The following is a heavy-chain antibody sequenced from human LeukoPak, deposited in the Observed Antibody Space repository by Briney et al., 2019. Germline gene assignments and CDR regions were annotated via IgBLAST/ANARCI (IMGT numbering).Heavy chain of an antibody. J-gene: IGHJ5*02. CDR2: IWYDGSNK. CDR3: AREIAGYCSSTSCYEVGRNWFDP. D-gene: IGHD2-2*01. Sequence: GGSLRLSCSASGFDSGVTFGNYGMDWVRQAPGKGLEWVAVIWYDGSNKYYADSVKGRFTISRDNAKNSLYLQMNSLRAEDTAAYYCAREIAGYCSSTSCYEVGRNWFDPWGQGTLVTVSS. V-gene: IGHV3-33*08. CDR1: GFDSGVTFGNYG.